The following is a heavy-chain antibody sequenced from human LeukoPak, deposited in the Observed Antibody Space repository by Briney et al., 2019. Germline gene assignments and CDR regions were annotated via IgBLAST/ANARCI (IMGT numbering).Heavy chain of an antibody. J-gene: IGHJ6*02. CDR3: ARGEERNFFYYYGMDV. Sequence: ASVKVSCKASGYSFTGYYIHWVRQAPGQGLEWMGWINPNSGGTSYVQKFQGWVTMTRDTSISTAYMELNSLRSNDTAVYYCARGEERNFFYYYGMDVWGQGTTVTVSS. CDR2: INPNSGGT. CDR1: GYSFTGYY. V-gene: IGHV1-2*04. D-gene: IGHD1-1*01.